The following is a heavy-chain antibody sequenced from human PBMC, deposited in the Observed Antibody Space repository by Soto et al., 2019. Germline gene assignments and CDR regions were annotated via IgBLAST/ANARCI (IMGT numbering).Heavy chain of an antibody. D-gene: IGHD1-7*01. CDR3: ARHRRTTDGIDV. CDR1: GFTVSSNY. J-gene: IGHJ6*02. Sequence: EVQLVESGGGLVQPGGSLRLSCAASGFTVSSNYMSWVRQAPGKGLEWVSVIYSGGSTYYADSVKGRFTISRDNSNNTLYLQMNSLRAEDTAVCYCARHRRTTDGIDVWGQGVTVTVS. CDR2: IYSGGST. V-gene: IGHV3-66*04.